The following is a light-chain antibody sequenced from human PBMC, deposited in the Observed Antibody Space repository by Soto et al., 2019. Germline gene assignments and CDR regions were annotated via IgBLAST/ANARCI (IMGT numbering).Light chain of an antibody. CDR2: GAS. J-gene: IGKJ1*01. V-gene: IGKV3-15*01. CDR3: QQYNNGGT. Sequence: EIVMTQSPATLSVSPGERATLSCRASQSVSSNLAWYLQKPGQAPRLLIYGASTRATGIPARFSGSGSGTEFTLTISSLQSEDFAIYYCQQYNNGGTFGQGTKVDIK. CDR1: QSVSSN.